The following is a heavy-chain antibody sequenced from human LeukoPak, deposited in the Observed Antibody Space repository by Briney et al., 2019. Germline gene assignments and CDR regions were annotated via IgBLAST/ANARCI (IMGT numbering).Heavy chain of an antibody. J-gene: IGHJ4*02. CDR3: AKGFSGYGEYYFDS. CDR1: GFTFRNYG. CDR2: ILDDESDK. Sequence: PGRSLRLSCAASGFTFRNYGMHWVRQAPGKGLEWVAVILDDESDKDYADSVKGRFTISRDNSNSTLCLQMNSLRAEDTAVYYCAKGFSGYGEYYFDSWGQGSLVTVSS. V-gene: IGHV3-30*18. D-gene: IGHD3-10*01.